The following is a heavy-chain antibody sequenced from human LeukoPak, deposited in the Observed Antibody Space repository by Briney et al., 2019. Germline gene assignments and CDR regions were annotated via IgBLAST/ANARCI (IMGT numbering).Heavy chain of an antibody. CDR2: IRYDGSNK. V-gene: IGHV3-30*02. CDR1: GFTFSSYG. Sequence: GGSLRLSCAASGFTFSSYGMHWVRQAPGKGLEWVAFIRYDGSNKYYADSVKGRFTISRDNSKNTLYLQMNSLRAEDTAVYYCAKFGPKYYFDYWGQGTLVTVSS. CDR3: AKFGPKYYFDY. D-gene: IGHD3-16*01. J-gene: IGHJ4*02.